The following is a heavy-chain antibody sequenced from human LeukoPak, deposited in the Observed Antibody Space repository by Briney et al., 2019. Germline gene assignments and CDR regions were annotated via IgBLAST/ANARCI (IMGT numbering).Heavy chain of an antibody. Sequence: PAQTLSLTCTVSGGSINSGSDYCTWIRQPAGKGLEWIGRIYTNGGTDYNPSLKSRVPISLDASKNQFSLNLSSVTAADTAVYYCARERLGYCNGAYCPFDTWGQGTLVTVSS. CDR3: ARERLGYCNGAYCPFDT. V-gene: IGHV4-61*02. D-gene: IGHD2-15*01. J-gene: IGHJ4*02. CDR2: IYTNGGT. CDR1: GGSINSGSDY.